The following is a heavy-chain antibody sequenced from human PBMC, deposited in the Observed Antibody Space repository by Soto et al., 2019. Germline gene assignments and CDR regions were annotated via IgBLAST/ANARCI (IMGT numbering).Heavy chain of an antibody. J-gene: IGHJ6*02. Sequence: PSQTLSLTCAISGDSVSSNSAAWNWIRQSPSIGLEWLGRTYYRSKWYNDYAVSVKSRITINPDTSKNQFSLQLNSVTPEETSVYYCARDSRDSSGYYYNYYGMDVWGQGTTVNVSS. CDR2: TYYRSKWYN. CDR1: GDSVSSNSAA. D-gene: IGHD3-22*01. CDR3: ARDSRDSSGYYYNYYGMDV. V-gene: IGHV6-1*01.